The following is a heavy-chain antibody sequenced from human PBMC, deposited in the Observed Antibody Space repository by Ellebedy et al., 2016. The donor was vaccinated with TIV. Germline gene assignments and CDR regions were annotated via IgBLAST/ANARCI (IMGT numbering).Heavy chain of an antibody. Sequence: AASVKVSCKASGGTFSSYAISWVRQAPGQGLEWMGRIIPILGIANYAQKFQGRVTITADKSTSTAYMELSSLRSEDTAVYYCAREMATIKPSIYWYFDLWGRGTLVSVSS. V-gene: IGHV1-69*04. CDR2: IIPILGIA. J-gene: IGHJ2*01. CDR3: AREMATIKPSIYWYFDL. D-gene: IGHD5-24*01. CDR1: GGTFSSYA.